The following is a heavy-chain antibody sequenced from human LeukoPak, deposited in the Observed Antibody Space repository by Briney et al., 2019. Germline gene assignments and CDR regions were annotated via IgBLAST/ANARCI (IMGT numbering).Heavy chain of an antibody. Sequence: PGGSLRLSCAASGFTFSSYAMSWVRQAPGKGLEWVAVISYDGSNKYYADSVKGRFTISRDNSKNTLYLQMNSLRAEDTAVYYCARGGREFSDYLDYWGQGTLVTVSS. J-gene: IGHJ4*02. D-gene: IGHD3-16*02. CDR2: ISYDGSNK. CDR3: ARGGREFSDYLDY. V-gene: IGHV3-30-3*01. CDR1: GFTFSSYA.